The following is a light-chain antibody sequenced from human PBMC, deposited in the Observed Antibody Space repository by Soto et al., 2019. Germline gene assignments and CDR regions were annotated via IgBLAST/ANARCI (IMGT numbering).Light chain of an antibody. J-gene: IGLJ1*01. CDR2: EVS. CDR3: TSKSPDF. CDR1: SSGIRDYNY. V-gene: IGLV2-14*01. Sequence: QSVLTQPASVSGSPGQSITISCTGTSSGIRDYNYVSWYQQLPGNAPKLIMYEVSNRPSGISDRFSGSKSGNTASLTISGLQAEDEADYYCTSKSPDFFGTGTKVTVL.